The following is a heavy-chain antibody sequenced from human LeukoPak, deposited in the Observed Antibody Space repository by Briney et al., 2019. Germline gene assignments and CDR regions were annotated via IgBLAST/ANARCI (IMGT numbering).Heavy chain of an antibody. J-gene: IGHJ4*02. CDR3: GRDGVTSSVDY. V-gene: IGHV3-53*01. Sequence: GGSLRLSCAASGFTVSSNYMSWVRQAPGKGLEYVSVLYHDGGTYSADSVKGRFTISRDNAKNSLYLQMNSLRAEDTAVYYCGRDGVTSSVDYWGQGTLVTVSS. D-gene: IGHD2-21*02. CDR1: GFTVSSNY. CDR2: LYHDGGT.